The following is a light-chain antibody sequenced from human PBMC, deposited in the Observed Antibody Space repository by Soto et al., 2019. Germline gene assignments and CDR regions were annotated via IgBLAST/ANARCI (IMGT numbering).Light chain of an antibody. Sequence: EIVMTQSPATLSVSPGERATLSCRASQSVSSNLDWYQQKPGQAPMLLIYGASTRATGIPARFSGSGSGTEFTLTISSLQSEDFAVYYCQQYNNWSMYTFGQGTKMEIK. CDR1: QSVSSN. CDR2: GAS. V-gene: IGKV3-15*01. J-gene: IGKJ2*01. CDR3: QQYNNWSMYT.